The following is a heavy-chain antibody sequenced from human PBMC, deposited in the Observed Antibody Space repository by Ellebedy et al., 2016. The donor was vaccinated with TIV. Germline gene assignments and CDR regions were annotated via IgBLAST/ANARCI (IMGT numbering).Heavy chain of an antibody. J-gene: IGHJ4*02. CDR2: SKTRSSHYTS. CDR3: AAYLWGAPY. Sequence: PGGSLRLSCAASGSSFGDHFMDWLRQAPGKGLEWIGRSKTRSSHYTSVYAASVNGRFTISRDYTRNTIYLQINNLRTDDTAVYYCAAYLWGAPYWGQGTLVTVSS. V-gene: IGHV3-72*01. D-gene: IGHD2-21*01. CDR1: GSSFGDHF.